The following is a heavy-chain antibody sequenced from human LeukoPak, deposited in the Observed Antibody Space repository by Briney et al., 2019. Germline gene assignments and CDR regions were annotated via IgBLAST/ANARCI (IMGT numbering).Heavy chain of an antibody. D-gene: IGHD1-26*01. CDR3: ARRYSGSCGAPGIFDI. V-gene: IGHV4-34*01. CDR2: INHSGST. J-gene: IGHJ3*02. Sequence: PSETLSLTCAVYGGSFSGYYWSWIRQPPGKGLEWIGEINHSGSTNYNPSLKSRVTISVDTSKNQFSLKLSSVTAADTAVYYCARRYSGSCGAPGIFDIWGQGTMVTASS. CDR1: GGSFSGYY.